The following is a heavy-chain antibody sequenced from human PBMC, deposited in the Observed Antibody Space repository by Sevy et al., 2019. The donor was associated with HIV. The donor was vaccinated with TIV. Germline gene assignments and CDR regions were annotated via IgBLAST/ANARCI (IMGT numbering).Heavy chain of an antibody. D-gene: IGHD3-22*01. CDR2: IYYSGST. J-gene: IGHJ4*02. Sequence: SETLSLTCTVSGGSISSYYWSWIRQSPGKGLEWIGYIYYSGSTNYNPSLKSRVTISVDTSKNQFSLKLSSVTAADTAVYYCARSTYYYDSSGYPIFDYWGQGTLVTVSS. CDR1: GGSISSYY. CDR3: ARSTYYYDSSGYPIFDY. V-gene: IGHV4-59*01.